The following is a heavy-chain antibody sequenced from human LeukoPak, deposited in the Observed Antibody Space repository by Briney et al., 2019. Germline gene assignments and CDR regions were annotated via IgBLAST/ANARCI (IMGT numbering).Heavy chain of an antibody. CDR1: GGSISSYD. D-gene: IGHD2-21*02. CDR2: IYYSGST. J-gene: IGHJ4*02. V-gene: IGHV4-59*01. CDR3: ASMGDDYLYYFYY. Sequence: KASETLSPTCTVSGGSISSYDWSWIRQPPGKGLEWIGYIYYSGSTNYNPSLKSRVTISVDTSKNQFSLKLSSVTAADTAVYYSASMGDDYLYYFYYWGQGILVTVSS.